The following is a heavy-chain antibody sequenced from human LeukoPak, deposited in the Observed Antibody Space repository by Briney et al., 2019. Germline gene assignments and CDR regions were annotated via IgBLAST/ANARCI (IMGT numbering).Heavy chain of an antibody. J-gene: IGHJ4*02. CDR3: ARSGSDFDC. Sequence: GGSLRLSSAASGFTFSSYWMSWVRQAPGKGLEWVANIKQDGSEKNYVDSVKGRFTISRDNAKNSQYLQINSLRVEDTAVYYCARSGSDFDCWGQGTLVSVSS. CDR1: GFTFSSYW. CDR2: IKQDGSEK. D-gene: IGHD1-26*01. V-gene: IGHV3-7*01.